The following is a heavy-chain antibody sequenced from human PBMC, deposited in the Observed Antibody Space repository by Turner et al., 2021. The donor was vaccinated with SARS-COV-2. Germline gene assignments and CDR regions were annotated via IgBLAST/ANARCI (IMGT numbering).Heavy chain of an antibody. CDR1: GGTFSSYA. CDR2: IIPIFGTA. V-gene: IGHV1-69*01. Sequence: QVQLVQSGAEVKKPGSSVKVSCEASGGTFSSYAISWVRQAPGQGLEWMGGIIPIFGTANYAQKFQGRVTITADESTSTAYMELSSLRSEDTAVYYCARVSGDDYGVGFDYWGQGTLVTVSS. J-gene: IGHJ4*02. D-gene: IGHD4-17*01. CDR3: ARVSGDDYGVGFDY.